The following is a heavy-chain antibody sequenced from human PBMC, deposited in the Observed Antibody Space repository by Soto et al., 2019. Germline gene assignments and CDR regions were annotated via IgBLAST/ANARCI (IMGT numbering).Heavy chain of an antibody. CDR1: GFTFTRYS. V-gene: IGHV3-21*01. Sequence: VGSLRLSCAASGFTFTRYSMNWVRQAPGKGLEWVSSISSTTNYIYYADSMKGRFTVSRDNAKNSVYLEMNSLSAEDTAVYYCARESEDLTSNFDYGGQGTRVTVAS. J-gene: IGHJ4*02. CDR2: ISSTTNYI. CDR3: ARESEDLTSNFDY.